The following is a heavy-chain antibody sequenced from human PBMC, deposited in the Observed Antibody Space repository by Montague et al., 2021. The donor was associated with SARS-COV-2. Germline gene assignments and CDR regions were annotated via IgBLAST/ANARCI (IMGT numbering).Heavy chain of an antibody. V-gene: IGHV4-59*08. Sequence: SETLSLTCTVSGGSLNNYFWSWIRQPPGKGLEWVGYISDSGSTKYNPSLQSRVTISVDTARNQFSLKLLPVTAADTAFYYCARVDSSGPGEYWGQGILVSVSS. J-gene: IGHJ4*02. D-gene: IGHD3-22*01. CDR2: ISDSGST. CDR1: GGSLNNYF. CDR3: ARVDSSGPGEY.